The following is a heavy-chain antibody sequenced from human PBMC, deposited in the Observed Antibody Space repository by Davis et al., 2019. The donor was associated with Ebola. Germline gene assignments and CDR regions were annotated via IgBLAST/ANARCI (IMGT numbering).Heavy chain of an antibody. J-gene: IGHJ4*02. D-gene: IGHD3-22*01. CDR2: ISAYNGNT. Sequence: SVNVSCKASGYTFTSYGISWVRQAPGQGLEWMGWISAYNGNTNYAQKLQGRVTMTTDTSTSTAYMELRSLRSDDTAVYYCARDLAYDSSGYTFDYWGQGTLVTVSS. CDR3: ARDLAYDSSGYTFDY. CDR1: GYTFTSYG. V-gene: IGHV1-18*01.